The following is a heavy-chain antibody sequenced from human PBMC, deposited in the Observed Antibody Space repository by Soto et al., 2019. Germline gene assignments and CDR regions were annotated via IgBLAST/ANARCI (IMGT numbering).Heavy chain of an antibody. Sequence: SETLSLTCAVYGGSFSGYYWTWIRQPPGTGLEWIGEINHSGSTNYNPSLKSRVTISVDNSKNTLYLQMSSLRAEDTAVYYCARVHSSSYHYFDYWGQGTLVTVSS. CDR2: INHSGST. V-gene: IGHV4-34*01. CDR3: ARVHSSSYHYFDY. D-gene: IGHD6-13*01. CDR1: GGSFSGYY. J-gene: IGHJ4*02.